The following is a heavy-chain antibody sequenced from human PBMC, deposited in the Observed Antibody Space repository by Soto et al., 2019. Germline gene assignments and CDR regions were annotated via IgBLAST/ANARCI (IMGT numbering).Heavy chain of an antibody. J-gene: IGHJ5*02. D-gene: IGHD6-13*01. CDR1: GGTFSSYA. CDR3: ARDNSSSWYNWFDP. Sequence: ASVKVSCKASGGTFSSYAISWVRQAPGQGLEWMGGIIPIFGIANYAQKFQGSVTITADKSMSTAYMELSSLRSEDTAVYYCARDNSSSWYNWFDPWGQGTLVTVSS. CDR2: IIPIFGIA. V-gene: IGHV1-69*10.